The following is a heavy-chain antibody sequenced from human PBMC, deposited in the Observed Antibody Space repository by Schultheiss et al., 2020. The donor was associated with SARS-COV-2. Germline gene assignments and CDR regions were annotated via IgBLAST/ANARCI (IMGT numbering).Heavy chain of an antibody. CDR2: IQEDGSET. Sequence: GGSLRLSCAASGFTFSSYSMNWVRQAPGKGLEWVANIQEDGSETHYVDSVKGRFTISRDNSKNTLYLQMNSLRAEDTAVYYCAKDPNNWGNAEYFQHWGQGTLVTVSS. D-gene: IGHD7-27*01. CDR1: GFTFSSYS. V-gene: IGHV3-7*03. J-gene: IGHJ1*01. CDR3: AKDPNNWGNAEYFQH.